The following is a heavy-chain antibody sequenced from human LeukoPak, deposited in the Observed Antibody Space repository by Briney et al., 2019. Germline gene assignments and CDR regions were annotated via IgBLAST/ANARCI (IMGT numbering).Heavy chain of an antibody. V-gene: IGHV4-59*01. CDR1: GGSISSYY. J-gene: IGHJ6*03. CDR3: ARAYSNYGYYYYMDV. D-gene: IGHD4-11*01. CDR2: IYYSGST. Sequence: SETLSLTCTVSGGSISSYYWSWIRQPPGKGLEWIGYIYYSGSTNHNPSLKSRVTISVDTSKNQFSLKLSSVTAADTAVYYCARAYSNYGYYYYMDVWGKGTTVTVSS.